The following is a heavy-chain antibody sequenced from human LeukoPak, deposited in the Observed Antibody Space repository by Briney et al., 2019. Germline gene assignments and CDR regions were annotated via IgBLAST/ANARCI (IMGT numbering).Heavy chain of an antibody. CDR3: ARDGVPNWGFFDY. Sequence: GGSLRLSCAASGFTFSSYSMNWVRQAPGKGLEWVSSISSSSSYIYYADSVKGRFTISRDNAKNSLYLQMNSLRAEDTAVYYCARDGVPNWGFFDYRGQGTLVTVSS. D-gene: IGHD7-27*01. CDR2: ISSSSSYI. J-gene: IGHJ4*02. CDR1: GFTFSSYS. V-gene: IGHV3-21*01.